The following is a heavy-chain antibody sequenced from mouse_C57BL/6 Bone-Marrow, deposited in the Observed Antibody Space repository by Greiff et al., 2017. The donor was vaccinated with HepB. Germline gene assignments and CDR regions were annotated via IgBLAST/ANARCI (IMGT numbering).Heavy chain of an antibody. J-gene: IGHJ2*01. D-gene: IGHD4-1*01. CDR2: IDPETGGT. CDR3: KRRELGRFYFDY. CDR1: GYTFTDYE. V-gene: IGHV1-15*01. Sequence: VQLQQSGAELVRPGASVTLSCKASGYTFTDYEMHWVKQTPVHGLEWIGAIDPETGGTAYNQKFKGKAILTADKSSSTAYMELRSLTSEDSAVYYCKRRELGRFYFDYWGQGTTLTVSS.